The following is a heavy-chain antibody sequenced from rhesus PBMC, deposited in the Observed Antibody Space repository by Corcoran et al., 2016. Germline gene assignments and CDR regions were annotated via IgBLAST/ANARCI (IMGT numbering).Heavy chain of an antibody. CDR2: ISRASSYI. CDR1: GFTFSSYG. Sequence: EVQLVESGGGLVQPGGSLRLSCAASGFTFSSYGMSWVRQAPGKGLEWVSSISRASSYINYADSVKGRFTISRDNAKNSLSMQMNSLRAEDTAVYYCTSDYNIWTGYYTRNSLDVWGRGVLVTVSS. J-gene: IGHJ5-2*02. D-gene: IGHD3-3*01. CDR3: TSDYNIWTGYYTRNSLDV. V-gene: IGHV3S16*01.